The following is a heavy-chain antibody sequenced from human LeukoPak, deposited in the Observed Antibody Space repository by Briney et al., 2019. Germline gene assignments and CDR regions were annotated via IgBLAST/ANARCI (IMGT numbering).Heavy chain of an antibody. CDR3: TRRIVVVTPSQGFDY. Sequence: GASVKVSCKASGYTFTSFAMHWVRQAPGQRLEWMGWINAGNGNTKYSQKFQGRVTSTRDTSASTAYMELSSLRSEDTGVYYCTRRIVVVTPSQGFDYWGQGTPITVSS. CDR2: INAGNGNT. D-gene: IGHD2-21*02. CDR1: GYTFTSFA. V-gene: IGHV1-3*01. J-gene: IGHJ4*02.